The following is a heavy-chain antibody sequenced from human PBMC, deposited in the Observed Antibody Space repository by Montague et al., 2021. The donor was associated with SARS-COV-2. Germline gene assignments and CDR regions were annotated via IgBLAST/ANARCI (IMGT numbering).Heavy chain of an antibody. V-gene: IGHV3-7*03. D-gene: IGHD2-15*01. CDR2: IKQDGSEK. CDR3: ARDLGAVVVAAIKYYYYGMDA. Sequence: SLRLSCAASGFTFSSYWMSWVRQAPGKGLEWVANIKQDGSEKYYVDSVKGRFTISRDNAKNSLYLQMNSLRAEDTAVYYCARDLGAVVVAAIKYYYYGMDAWGQGTTVSVSS. CDR1: GFTFSSYW. J-gene: IGHJ6*02.